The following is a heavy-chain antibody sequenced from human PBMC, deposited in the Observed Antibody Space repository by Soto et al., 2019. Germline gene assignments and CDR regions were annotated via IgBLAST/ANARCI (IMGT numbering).Heavy chain of an antibody. CDR3: ARVAADAYWSGYDDY. V-gene: IGHV4-59*01. Sequence: QEQLQESGPRLVKPSETLSLTCSVSGGSISNYHWSWIRQPPGKGLEWIGYISYTGSTNYSPFLKSRVTMLLATSKKQFSLKLSSVTAADTAVYYCARVAADAYWSGYDDYWGQGTLVTVSS. D-gene: IGHD3-3*01. J-gene: IGHJ4*02. CDR1: GGSISNYH. CDR2: ISYTGST.